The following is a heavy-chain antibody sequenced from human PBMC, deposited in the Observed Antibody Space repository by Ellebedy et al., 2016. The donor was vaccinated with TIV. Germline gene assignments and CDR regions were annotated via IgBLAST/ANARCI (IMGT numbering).Heavy chain of an antibody. CDR3: ARILPVSYSTAFDI. CDR2: IYYSGSN. D-gene: IGHD6-13*01. J-gene: IGHJ3*02. CDR1: DGSINSDPYY. Sequence: MPGGSLRLSCTVSDGSINSDPYYWGWIRQPQGKGLEWIGSIYYSGSNFSSPSLKSRATISIDRSSNQFSLKLSSVTAADTAVYFCARILPVSYSTAFDIWGPGTMVIVSS. V-gene: IGHV4-39*07.